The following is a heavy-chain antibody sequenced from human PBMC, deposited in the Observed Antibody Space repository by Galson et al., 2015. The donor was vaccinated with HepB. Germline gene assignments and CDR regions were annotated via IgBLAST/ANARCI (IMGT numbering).Heavy chain of an antibody. CDR2: TYYRSRWYN. CDR1: GDSVSSITAG. V-gene: IGHV6-1*01. CDR3: ARGSGRFSNDILTAHLEIDYYYYMDV. D-gene: IGHD3-9*01. Sequence: CAISGDSVSSITAGWNWIRQSPSRGLEWLGRTYYRSRWYNDYAVSVAGRITIDADTSKNQFSLQLKSLTPEDTALYYCARGSGRFSNDILTAHLEIDYYYYMDVWGKGTTVTVSS. J-gene: IGHJ6*03.